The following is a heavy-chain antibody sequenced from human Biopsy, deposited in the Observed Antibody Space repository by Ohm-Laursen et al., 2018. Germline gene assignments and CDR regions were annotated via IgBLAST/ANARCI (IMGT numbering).Heavy chain of an antibody. D-gene: IGHD2-15*01. V-gene: IGHV4-59*08. CDR1: GGSFTGHY. Sequence: SQTLSLTCTVSGGSFTGHYWNWIRQAPGKGLEWIGNIYYRGNTNYSPSLKSRLTISVDTSKNQFSLKLSSVTAADTAVYYCARMDCSGGSCHYYSYGMDVWGQGTTVTVSS. CDR2: IYYRGNT. J-gene: IGHJ6*02. CDR3: ARMDCSGGSCHYYSYGMDV.